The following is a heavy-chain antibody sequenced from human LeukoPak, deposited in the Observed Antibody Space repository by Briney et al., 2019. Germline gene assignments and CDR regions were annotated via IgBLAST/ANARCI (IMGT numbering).Heavy chain of an antibody. V-gene: IGHV3-53*01. D-gene: IGHD3-16*02. J-gene: IGHJ4*02. CDR3: ARGFGGSYRYLDY. CDR1: GFTVSDNY. Sequence: PGGSLRLSCTVSGFTVSDNYMCWVRQAPGKGLEWVSAFYVGGNTFYAHSVKGRFTISRDNSKNTLYLQLNSLRAEDTAVYFCARGFGGSYRYLDYWGQGTLVIVSS. CDR2: FYVGGNT.